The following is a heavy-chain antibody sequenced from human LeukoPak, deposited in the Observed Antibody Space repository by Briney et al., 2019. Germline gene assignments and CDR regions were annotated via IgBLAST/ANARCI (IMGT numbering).Heavy chain of an antibody. CDR1: GYTFTSYG. J-gene: IGHJ6*02. Sequence: GASVKVSCKASGYTFTSYGISWVRQAPGQGLEWMGWISAYNGNTNYAQKLQGRVTMTTDTSTSTAYMELRSLRSDDTAVYYCARDSTSSSSWALGGYGMDVWGQGTTVTVSS. V-gene: IGHV1-18*01. CDR3: ARDSTSSSSWALGGYGMDV. D-gene: IGHD6-13*01. CDR2: ISAYNGNT.